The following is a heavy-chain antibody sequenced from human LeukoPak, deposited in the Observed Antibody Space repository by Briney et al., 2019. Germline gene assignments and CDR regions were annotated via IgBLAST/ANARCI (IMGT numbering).Heavy chain of an antibody. CDR3: ATLRGGHNYHFDL. J-gene: IGHJ4*02. CDR1: GYTFTSYD. Sequence: AAVKVSCKASGYTFTSYDINWVRQATGQELEWMGWMNPNSGNTGYAQKFQGRVTMTRNTSISTAYMELSSLRSEDTAVYYCATLRGGHNYHFDLWGQGALVIVSS. CDR2: MNPNSGNT. D-gene: IGHD5-24*01. V-gene: IGHV1-8*01.